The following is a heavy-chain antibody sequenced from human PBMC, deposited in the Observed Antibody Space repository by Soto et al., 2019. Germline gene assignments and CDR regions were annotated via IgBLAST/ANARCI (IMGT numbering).Heavy chain of an antibody. CDR2: VYPGDSDI. Sequence: GESLKISCEGSGYSFPDYWIGWVRQMPGKGLEWMGVVYPGDSDIRYSPSFQGHVTISADKSISTAYLQWSSLKASDTAMYYCARLQAAAGDNDLTFDYWGQGTLVTVSS. CDR3: ARLQAAAGDNDLTFDY. CDR1: GYSFPDYW. J-gene: IGHJ4*02. V-gene: IGHV5-51*01. D-gene: IGHD6-13*01.